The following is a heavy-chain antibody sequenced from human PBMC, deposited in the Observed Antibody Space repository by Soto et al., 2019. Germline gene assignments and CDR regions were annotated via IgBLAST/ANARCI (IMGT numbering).Heavy chain of an antibody. Sequence: EVQLLESGGGLVQPGGSLRLSCAASGFTFSSYAMSWVRQAPGKGLEWVSSTSAIGATTYYADSVKGRFTTSRDNSKNTLYLQMHSLRAEDTAIYYCAGIGETSNSDYWGQGTLVTVS. J-gene: IGHJ4*02. D-gene: IGHD3-10*01. CDR2: TSAIGATT. CDR3: AGIGETSNSDY. V-gene: IGHV3-23*01. CDR1: GFTFSSYA.